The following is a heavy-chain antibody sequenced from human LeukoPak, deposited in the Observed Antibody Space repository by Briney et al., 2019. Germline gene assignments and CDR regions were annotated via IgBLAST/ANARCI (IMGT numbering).Heavy chain of an antibody. Sequence: PGGSLRLSCAASGFTFSSYAMSWVRQAPGKGLEWVSAISGSGGSTYYADSVKGRFTISRDNSKNMLYLQMNSLRAEDTAVYYCAKDRSDILTGLDYWGQGTLVTVSS. D-gene: IGHD3-9*01. CDR1: GFTFSSYA. J-gene: IGHJ4*02. V-gene: IGHV3-23*01. CDR3: AKDRSDILTGLDY. CDR2: ISGSGGST.